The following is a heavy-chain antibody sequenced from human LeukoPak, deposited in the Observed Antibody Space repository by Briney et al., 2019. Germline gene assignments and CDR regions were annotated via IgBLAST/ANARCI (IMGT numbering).Heavy chain of an antibody. Sequence: SETLSLTCTVSGGSISTNNYYWGWIRQPPGKGLEWIGTIYYRGSTYYKSSLKNRLTISVDTFKNQFYLKPSPVNAADTAVYFCARQGDGFKTANFDYWGQGTLVTVSS. CDR1: GGSISTNNYY. V-gene: IGHV4-39*01. CDR2: IYYRGST. J-gene: IGHJ4*02. D-gene: IGHD5-24*01. CDR3: ARQGDGFKTANFDY.